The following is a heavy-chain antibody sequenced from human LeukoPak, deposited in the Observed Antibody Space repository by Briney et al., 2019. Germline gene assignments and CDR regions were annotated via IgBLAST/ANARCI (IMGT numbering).Heavy chain of an antibody. D-gene: IGHD4-17*01. V-gene: IGHV3-53*01. Sequence: GGSLRLSCAASGFTVSSNYMSWVRQAPGKGLEWVSVIYSGGSTYYADSVKGRFTISRDNSKNTLYLQMNSLRAEDTAVYYCARDRNYGDRNYYYYYMDVWGKGTTATVSS. CDR1: GFTVSSNY. J-gene: IGHJ6*03. CDR3: ARDRNYGDRNYYYYYMDV. CDR2: IYSGGST.